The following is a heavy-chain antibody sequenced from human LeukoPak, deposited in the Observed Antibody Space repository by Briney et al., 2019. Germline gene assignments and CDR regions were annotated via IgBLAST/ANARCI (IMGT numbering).Heavy chain of an antibody. D-gene: IGHD1-26*01. V-gene: IGHV4-59*01. CDR3: ARAGGVVGATTWNY. Sequence: SETLSLTCSVSGGSMSYYYWSWIRQLPGKGLEWIGYIYYSGSTDYDPSLKSRVTISIDTSKNQFSLKLSSVTAADTAVYYCARAGGVVGATTWNYWGQGTLVTVSS. CDR1: GGSMSYYY. J-gene: IGHJ4*02. CDR2: IYYSGST.